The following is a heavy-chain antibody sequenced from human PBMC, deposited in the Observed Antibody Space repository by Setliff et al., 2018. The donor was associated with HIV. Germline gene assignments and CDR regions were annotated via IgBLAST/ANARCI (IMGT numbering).Heavy chain of an antibody. CDR1: GYTFTSSG. D-gene: IGHD4-4*01. CDR3: ATDKGTTLSSYYYYYMDV. V-gene: IGHV1-18*01. Sequence: ASVKVSCKASGYTFTSSGISWVRQAPGQGLEWMGWISAYNGNTNYAQKLQGRVTMTTDTSTSTAYMELRSLRSDDTAVYYCATDKGTTLSSYYYYYMDVWGKGTAVTVSS. CDR2: ISAYNGNT. J-gene: IGHJ6*03.